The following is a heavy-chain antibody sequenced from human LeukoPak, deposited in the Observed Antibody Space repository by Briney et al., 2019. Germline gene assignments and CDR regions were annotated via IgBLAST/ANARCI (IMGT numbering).Heavy chain of an antibody. D-gene: IGHD3-22*01. CDR3: ARGNSSGYYYESFEY. CDR2: IIPIFGTA. Sequence: SVKVSCKASGGTFSSNAISWVRQAPGQGLEWMGGIIPIFGTANYAQKFQGRVTITADESTSTAYMELSSLRSEDTTVYYCARGNSSGYYYESFEYWGQGTLVTVSS. CDR1: GGTFSSNA. J-gene: IGHJ4*02. V-gene: IGHV1-69*01.